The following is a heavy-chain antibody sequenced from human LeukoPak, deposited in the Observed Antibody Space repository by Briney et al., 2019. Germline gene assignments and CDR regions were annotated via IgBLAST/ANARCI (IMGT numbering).Heavy chain of an antibody. J-gene: IGHJ4*02. D-gene: IGHD6-19*01. V-gene: IGHV3-7*03. Sequence: GGSLRLSCAASGFTFRNYWMDWVRQSPGKGLEWVANIKEDGSDKYYVDSVKGRFTISRDSAKNSLYLQMNSLRAEDTAVYYCARNSGWFRFDYWGQGTLVTVSS. CDR1: GFTFRNYW. CDR2: IKEDGSDK. CDR3: ARNSGWFRFDY.